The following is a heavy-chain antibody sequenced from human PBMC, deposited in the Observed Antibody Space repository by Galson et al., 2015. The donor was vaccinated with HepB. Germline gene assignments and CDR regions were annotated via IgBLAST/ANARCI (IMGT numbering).Heavy chain of an antibody. D-gene: IGHD3-10*01. Sequence: SLRLSCATSGVIFDDYGMSWVPQTQGEGLEGVAGLYWDGHSTAYADFVKGRFTVLSDIGKKFLYLQMNSLRAEDTGLYRCTRDMVYELSFWFESWGQGTLVTVSS. CDR3: TRDMVYELSFWFES. J-gene: IGHJ5*01. V-gene: IGHV3-20*01. CDR2: LYWDGHST. CDR1: GVIFDDYG.